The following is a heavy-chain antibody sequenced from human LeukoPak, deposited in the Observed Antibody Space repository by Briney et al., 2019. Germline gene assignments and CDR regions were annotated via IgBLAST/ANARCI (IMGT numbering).Heavy chain of an antibody. CDR3: ASGGGRTSCPLMCWFDP. CDR1: GFTFSSYA. J-gene: IGHJ5*02. CDR2: ISYDGSNK. V-gene: IGHV3-30-3*01. Sequence: GRSLRLSCAASGFTFSSYAMHWVRQAPGKGLEWAAVISYDGSNKYYADSVKGRFTISRDNSKNTLYLQMNSLRAEDTAVYYCASGGGRTSCPLMCWFDPWGQGTLVTVSS. D-gene: IGHD2-2*01.